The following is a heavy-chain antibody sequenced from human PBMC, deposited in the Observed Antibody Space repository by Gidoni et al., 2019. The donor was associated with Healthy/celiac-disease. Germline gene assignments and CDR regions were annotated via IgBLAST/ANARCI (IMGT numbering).Heavy chain of an antibody. V-gene: IGHV3-49*03. J-gene: IGHJ4*02. D-gene: IGHD2-15*01. Sequence: DVQLVESGEGLVQPGRCLRLSCTASGFTFGDSAMSWFRQAPGKGLEWVGFIRSKAYGGTTEYAASVKGRFTISRDDSKSIAYLQMNSLKTEDTAVYYCTRVAPSPAHQFLAFDYWGQGTLVTVSS. CDR2: IRSKAYGGTT. CDR3: TRVAPSPAHQFLAFDY. CDR1: GFTFGDSA.